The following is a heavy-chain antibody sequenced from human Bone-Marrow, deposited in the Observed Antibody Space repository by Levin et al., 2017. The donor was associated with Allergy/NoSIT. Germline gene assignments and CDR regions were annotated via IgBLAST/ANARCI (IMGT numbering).Heavy chain of an antibody. Sequence: KAGESLKISCAVSGFTLNNAWINWVRQAPGKGLEWVGRFKGKTDGGTTDYASPVKGRFTISRDDSKNMLYLQMNSLKTEDTAVYYCSTVRYCTSGVCYARYYYYYGMDVWGQGTTVTVSS. D-gene: IGHD2-8*01. J-gene: IGHJ6*02. CDR3: STVRYCTSGVCYARYYYYYGMDV. CDR2: FKGKTDGGTT. CDR1: GFTLNNAW. V-gene: IGHV3-15*07.